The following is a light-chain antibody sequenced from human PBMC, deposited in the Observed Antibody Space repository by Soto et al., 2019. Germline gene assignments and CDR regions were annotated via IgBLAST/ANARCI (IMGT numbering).Light chain of an antibody. CDR3: QQYTTSSWT. J-gene: IGKJ1*01. Sequence: EIVLTQSPGTLSLSPGDRATLSCRASQTISSTYLAWYQQKPGQAPRLLIYAASTRATGIPDRFSGSGSGTDFTLTISRLEPEDFAVYYCQQYTTSSWTFGQGTKVDIK. V-gene: IGKV3-20*01. CDR2: AAS. CDR1: QTISSTY.